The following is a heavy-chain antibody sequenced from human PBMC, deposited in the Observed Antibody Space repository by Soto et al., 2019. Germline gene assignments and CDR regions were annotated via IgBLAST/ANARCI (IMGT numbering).Heavy chain of an antibody. CDR2: ISFDGNNK. CDR1: GFTFNDYA. Sequence: QVHLVESGGGGVQPGRSKRLSCVVSGFTFNDYAIHWVRQAPGKGLEWVAVISFDGNNKFYTDSVKGRFTISRDRSKTTAYLQMNNIRAEDTAVYYCARDHWDCSGGGCNPHQLNFVAMDVWGQGTTVTVSS. J-gene: IGHJ6*02. D-gene: IGHD2-15*01. CDR3: ARDHWDCSGGGCNPHQLNFVAMDV. V-gene: IGHV3-30*03.